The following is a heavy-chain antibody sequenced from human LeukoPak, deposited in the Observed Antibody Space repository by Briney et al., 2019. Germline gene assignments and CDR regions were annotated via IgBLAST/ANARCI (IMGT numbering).Heavy chain of an antibody. D-gene: IGHD6-19*01. V-gene: IGHV4-59*08. J-gene: IGHJ4*02. CDR1: GGSISSYY. CDR2: IYYTGAT. Sequence: KPSETLSLTCTVSGGSISSYYWTWIRQPPGKGLEWIGYIYYTGATSYNSSLKSRVTISVDTSKKQFSLKLTSVTAADTAVYYCARYGGSGWVIDNWGQGTLVTVSS. CDR3: ARYGGSGWVIDN.